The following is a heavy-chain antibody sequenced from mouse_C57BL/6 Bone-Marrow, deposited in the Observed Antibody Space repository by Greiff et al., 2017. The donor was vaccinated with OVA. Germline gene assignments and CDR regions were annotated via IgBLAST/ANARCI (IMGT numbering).Heavy chain of an antibody. CDR2: INPYNGGT. Sequence: VQLKESGPVLVKPGASVKMSCKASGYTFTDYYMNWVKQSHGKSLEWIGVINPYNGGTSYNQKFKGKATLTVDKSSSTAYMELNSLTSEDSAVYYCEIYDYDGFAYWGQGTLVTVSA. D-gene: IGHD2-4*01. CDR1: GYTFTDYY. CDR3: EIYDYDGFAY. J-gene: IGHJ3*01. V-gene: IGHV1-19*01.